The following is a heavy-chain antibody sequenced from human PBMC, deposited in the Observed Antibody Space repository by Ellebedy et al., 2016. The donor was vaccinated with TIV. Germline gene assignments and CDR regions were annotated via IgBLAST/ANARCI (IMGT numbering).Heavy chain of an antibody. CDR3: ARVATIKIDY. J-gene: IGHJ4*02. Sequence: GGSLRLSCAASGFTFSSYDMNWVRQAPGKGLEWLSSITTSSHYIYYADSVKGRFTVSRDNAKSSLYLQMNSLRAEDTAVYYCARVATIKIDYWGQGTLVTVSS. V-gene: IGHV3-21*01. CDR1: GFTFSSYD. CDR2: ITTSSHYI. D-gene: IGHD5-12*01.